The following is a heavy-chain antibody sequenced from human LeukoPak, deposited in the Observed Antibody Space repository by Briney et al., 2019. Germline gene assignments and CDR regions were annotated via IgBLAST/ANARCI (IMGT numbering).Heavy chain of an antibody. CDR1: GGSISSSSHY. CDR2: IYYSGST. V-gene: IGHV4-39*01. Sequence: SETLSLTCTVSGGSISSSSHYWGWIRQPPGKGLEWIGSIYYSGSTYYNPSLESRVTISVDTSKNQFSLKLSSVTAADTAVYYCARANIVVVTAALDYWGQGTLVTVSS. CDR3: ARANIVVVTAALDY. J-gene: IGHJ4*02. D-gene: IGHD2-21*02.